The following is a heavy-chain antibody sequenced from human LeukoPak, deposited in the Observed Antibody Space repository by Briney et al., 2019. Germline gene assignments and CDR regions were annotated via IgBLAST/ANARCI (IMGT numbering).Heavy chain of an antibody. CDR2: IYTSGST. Sequence: SETLSLTCTVSGGSISSYYWSWIRQPAGKGLEWIGRIYTSGSTNYNPSLKSRVTMSVDTSKNQFSLKLSSVTAADTAVYYCARLRLGYCSGGSCYAGWFDPWGQGTLVTVSS. D-gene: IGHD2-15*01. CDR3: ARLRLGYCSGGSCYAGWFDP. CDR1: GGSISSYY. V-gene: IGHV4-4*07. J-gene: IGHJ5*02.